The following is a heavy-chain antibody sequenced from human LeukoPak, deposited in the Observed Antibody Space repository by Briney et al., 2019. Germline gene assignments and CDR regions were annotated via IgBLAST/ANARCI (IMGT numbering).Heavy chain of an antibody. CDR3: ARSIYDILTGYYSWLDY. D-gene: IGHD3-9*01. J-gene: IGHJ4*02. CDR2: IIISGNT. V-gene: IGHV4-4*07. Sequence: PSETLSLTCTVSGGPISSYFWSWIRQPAGKRLEWIGRIIISGNTDYNPSLKTRVTMSIDTSKNQFSLKLSSVTAADTAVYYCARSIYDILTGYYSWLDYWGQGTLVTVSS. CDR1: GGPISSYF.